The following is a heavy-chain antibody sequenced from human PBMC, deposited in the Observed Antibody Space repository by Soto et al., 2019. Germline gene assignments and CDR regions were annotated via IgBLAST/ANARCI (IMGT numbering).Heavy chain of an antibody. J-gene: IGHJ4*02. D-gene: IGHD3-22*01. CDR1: GYNFTAYA. CDR3: AKVCYFDCYGFPRHYCY. CDR2: INGGNDKT. V-gene: IGHV1-3*01. Sequence: ASVKVSCKASGYNFTAYAIYWVRQAPRQRLEWLGWINGGNDKTGYSQRFQGRLSITKKTSATTAFMELSNLRSEGTAVYYCAKVCYFDCYGFPRHYCYWGQGTLVTVCS.